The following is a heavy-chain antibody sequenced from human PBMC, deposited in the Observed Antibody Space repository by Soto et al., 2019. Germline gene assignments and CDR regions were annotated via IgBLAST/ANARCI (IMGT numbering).Heavy chain of an antibody. CDR1: GGSISSGGYS. J-gene: IGHJ4*02. CDR3: VRVPDY. V-gene: IGHV4-30-2*01. CDR2: IYHSGST. Sequence: PSETLSLTCAVSGGSISSGGYSWSWIRQPPGKGLDWIGYIYHSGSTYYNPSLESRVTISVDRSKNQFSLKLSSVTAADTAVYYCVRVPDYWGQGTLVTVSS.